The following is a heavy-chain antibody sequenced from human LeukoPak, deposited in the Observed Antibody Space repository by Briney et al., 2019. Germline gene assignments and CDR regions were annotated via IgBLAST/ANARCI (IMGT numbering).Heavy chain of an antibody. Sequence: GSLRLSCAASGFTFSSYAMSWVRQAPGKGLEWVSSITSSGAATYYADSVKGRFTISRDNSDNTLYLQMNSLRAEDTAVYYCVKDRPNYYGSNGHYYKLNGDCWGQGTLVTVSS. CDR3: VKDRPNYYGSNGHYYKLNGDC. CDR1: GFTFSSYA. D-gene: IGHD3-22*01. J-gene: IGHJ4*02. V-gene: IGHV3-23*01. CDR2: ITSSGAAT.